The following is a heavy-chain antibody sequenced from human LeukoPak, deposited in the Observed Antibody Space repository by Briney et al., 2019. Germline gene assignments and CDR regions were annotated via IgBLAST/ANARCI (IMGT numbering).Heavy chain of an antibody. CDR1: GDSLSSGDYY. J-gene: IGHJ3*02. D-gene: IGHD3-22*01. CDR3: ARGPYSYDSSGAFDI. Sequence: SETLSLTCTVSGDSLSSGDYYWSWIRQPAGKGLKWIGRISSSGSTNYNPSLKSRVTISVDTSKNQFSLKLSSVTAADTAVYFCARGPYSYDSSGAFDIWGQGTMVTVSS. V-gene: IGHV4-61*02. CDR2: ISSSGST.